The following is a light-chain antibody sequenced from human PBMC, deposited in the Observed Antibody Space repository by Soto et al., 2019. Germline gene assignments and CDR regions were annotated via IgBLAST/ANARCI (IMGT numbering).Light chain of an antibody. Sequence: QSALTQPASVSGSPGQSITISCTGTSSDVGGYNYVSWYQQHPGKAPKLMIYEVSNRPSGVSNRFSGSKSGNTASLTISGLQDEDEADYYCSSYTSSSTRVFGGGTKQTVL. CDR3: SSYTSSSTRV. CDR2: EVS. CDR1: SSDVGGYNY. J-gene: IGLJ3*02. V-gene: IGLV2-14*01.